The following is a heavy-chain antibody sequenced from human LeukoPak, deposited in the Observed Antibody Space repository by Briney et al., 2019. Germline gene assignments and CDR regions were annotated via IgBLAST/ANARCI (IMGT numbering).Heavy chain of an antibody. CDR1: GYSIGSGYY. D-gene: IGHD3-3*01. CDR2: IYHSGST. V-gene: IGHV4-38-2*02. J-gene: IGHJ4*02. Sequence: PSETLSLTCTVSGYSIGSGYYWGWIRQPPGKGLEWIGSIYHSGSTYYNPSPKSRVTISVDTSKNQFSLKLSSVTAADTAVYYCARENLEWLYLDYWGQGTLVTVSS. CDR3: ARENLEWLYLDY.